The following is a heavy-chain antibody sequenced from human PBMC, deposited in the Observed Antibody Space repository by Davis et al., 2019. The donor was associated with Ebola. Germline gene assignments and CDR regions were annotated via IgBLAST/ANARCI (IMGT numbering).Heavy chain of an antibody. D-gene: IGHD2-15*01. Sequence: PGGSLRLSCVASGFALNTYVVTWVRQVPGKGLEWVSAISGSGRNTYYADSVKGRFTISRDNSKNTVFLEMNSMRPGDTAVYYCAKIPIAVVVAAEIDYWGQGTLVTVSS. V-gene: IGHV3-23*01. CDR2: ISGSGRNT. J-gene: IGHJ4*02. CDR3: AKIPIAVVVAAEIDY. CDR1: GFALNTYV.